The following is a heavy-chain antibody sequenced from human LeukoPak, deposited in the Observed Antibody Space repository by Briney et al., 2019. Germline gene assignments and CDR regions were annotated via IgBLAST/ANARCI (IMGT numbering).Heavy chain of an antibody. Sequence: PSETLSLTCTVSGGSISSYYWGWIRQPPGKGLEWIGSIYYSGSTYYNPSLKSRVTISVDTSKNQFSLKLSSVTAADTAVYYCARERVDYVWGSYRDNWFDPWGQGTLVTVSS. CDR2: IYYSGST. D-gene: IGHD3-16*02. J-gene: IGHJ5*02. V-gene: IGHV4-39*07. CDR3: ARERVDYVWGSYRDNWFDP. CDR1: GGSISSYY.